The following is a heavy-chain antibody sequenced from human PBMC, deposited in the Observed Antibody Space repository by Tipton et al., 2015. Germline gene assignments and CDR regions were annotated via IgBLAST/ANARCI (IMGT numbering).Heavy chain of an antibody. V-gene: IGHV3-23*01. CDR1: GFTFSSYA. J-gene: IGHJ6*02. D-gene: IGHD2-15*01. CDR2: ISGSGGST. Sequence: LRLSCAASGFTFSSYAMSWVRQAPGKGLEWVSSISGSGGSTYHADSVKGRFTISRDNSKNTLYLQMNSLRAEDTAVYYCARVEAASLYFHYYYGMDVWGQGTTVTVSS. CDR3: ARVEAASLYFHYYYGMDV.